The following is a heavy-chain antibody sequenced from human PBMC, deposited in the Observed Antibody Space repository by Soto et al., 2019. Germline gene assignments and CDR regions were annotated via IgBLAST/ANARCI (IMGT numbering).Heavy chain of an antibody. J-gene: IGHJ4*02. CDR1: GFTFSSYG. CDR2: IWYDGSNK. CDR3: ARDSGVGEQSPDY. V-gene: IGHV3-33*01. Sequence: PGGSLRLSCAASGFTFSSYGMHWVRQAPGKGLEWVAAIWYDGSNKYYADSVKGRFTISRDNSKNTLYLQMNSLRAEDTAVYYCARDSGVGEQSPDYWGQGTLVTVSS.